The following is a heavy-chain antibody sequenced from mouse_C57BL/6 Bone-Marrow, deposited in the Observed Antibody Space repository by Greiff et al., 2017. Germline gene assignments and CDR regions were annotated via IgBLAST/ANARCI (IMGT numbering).Heavy chain of an antibody. Sequence: VQLQQSGAELVKPGASVKMSCKASGYTFTSYWITWVKQRPGQGLEWIGDIYPGSGSTNYNEKFKSKATLTVDTSSSTAYMQLSSLTSEDSAVYYCARPYYGSSLGYWGQGTTLTVSS. J-gene: IGHJ2*01. CDR1: GYTFTSYW. D-gene: IGHD1-1*01. CDR3: ARPYYGSSLGY. CDR2: IYPGSGST. V-gene: IGHV1-55*01.